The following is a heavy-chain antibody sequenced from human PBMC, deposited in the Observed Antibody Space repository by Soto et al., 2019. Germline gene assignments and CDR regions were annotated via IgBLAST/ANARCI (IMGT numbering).Heavy chain of an antibody. V-gene: IGHV4-4*07. J-gene: IGHJ6*02. CDR3: ARDGIGPHCMDV. CDR1: GASVTSYY. Sequence: QVQLQGSDPRLLKPSETLSLTCTVSGASVTSYYWSWIRQPAGKVLDWIGRIYTSGNTDYNPALKSRVTLSLETSQNQVSLKLSSVTAADTAIYYCARDGIGPHCMDVWGQGTTVTVSS. CDR2: IYTSGNT. D-gene: IGHD1-20*01.